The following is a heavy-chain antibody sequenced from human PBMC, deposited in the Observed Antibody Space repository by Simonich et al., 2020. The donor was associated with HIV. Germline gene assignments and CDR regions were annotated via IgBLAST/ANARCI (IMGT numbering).Heavy chain of an antibody. CDR3: ASCGGDCYHFDY. CDR1: GGSFSGYY. D-gene: IGHD2-21*02. CDR2: INHSRST. J-gene: IGHJ4*02. Sequence: QVQLQQWGAGLLKPSETLSLTCSVYGGSFSGYYWCWILQPPGKGLEWIGEINHSRSTNYNPSLKRRVTISVDTSKNQFSLKLSSVTAADTAVYYCASCGGDCYHFDYWGQGTLVTVSS. V-gene: IGHV4-34*01.